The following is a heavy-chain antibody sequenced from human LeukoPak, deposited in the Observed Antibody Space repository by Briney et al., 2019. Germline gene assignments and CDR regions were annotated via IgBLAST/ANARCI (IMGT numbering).Heavy chain of an antibody. D-gene: IGHD4-17*01. Sequence: GGSLRLSCAASGFTFSSYGMHWVRQAPGKGLEWVAVISYDGSNKYYADSVKGRFTISRDNSKNTLYLQMNGLRAEDTAVYYCAKLMTTVTTDFDYWGQGTLVTVSS. CDR3: AKLMTTVTTDFDY. CDR2: ISYDGSNK. CDR1: GFTFSSYG. V-gene: IGHV3-30*18. J-gene: IGHJ4*02.